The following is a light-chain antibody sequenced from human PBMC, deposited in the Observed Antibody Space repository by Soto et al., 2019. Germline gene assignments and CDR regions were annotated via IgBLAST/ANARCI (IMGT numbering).Light chain of an antibody. CDR1: QSVSSY. CDR2: DAS. J-gene: IGKJ4*01. CDR3: QQSSNWPLT. Sequence: EIVLTQSPATLSLSPGEIATLSCRASQSVSSYLAWYQQKPGQAPRLLIYDASNSANGIPARYSGSGSGTDFTLTISSLEPEDFAVYYCQQSSNWPLTFGGGTKVEIK. V-gene: IGKV3-11*01.